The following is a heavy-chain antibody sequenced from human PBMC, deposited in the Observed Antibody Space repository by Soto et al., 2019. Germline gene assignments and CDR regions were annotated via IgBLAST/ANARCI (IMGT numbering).Heavy chain of an antibody. Sequence: PGGSLRLSCAASGFTFSSYAMSWVRQAPGKGLEWVSAISGSGGSTYYADSVKGRFTISRDNSKNTLYLQMNSLRAEDTAVYYCARDQVPWKDYYYMEVWGKGTTVTVSS. J-gene: IGHJ6*03. CDR1: GFTFSSYA. D-gene: IGHD1-1*01. V-gene: IGHV3-23*01. CDR3: ARDQVPWKDYYYMEV. CDR2: ISGSGGST.